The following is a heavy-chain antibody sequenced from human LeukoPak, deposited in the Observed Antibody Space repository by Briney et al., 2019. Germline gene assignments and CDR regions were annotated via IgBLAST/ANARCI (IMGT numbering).Heavy chain of an antibody. J-gene: IGHJ4*02. CDR2: ITGDSAYI. D-gene: IGHD2-2*01. V-gene: IGHV3-21*01. Sequence: GGSLRLSCAASGFTFSTYAMNWSPQAQGGGRKGSSCITGDSAYIYYADSVKGRFTISRDNAKNSLYLQMNSLRAEDTAVYYCARYGVSSSTSYIDFWGQGTLVTVSS. CDR1: GFTFSTYA. CDR3: ARYGVSSSTSYIDF.